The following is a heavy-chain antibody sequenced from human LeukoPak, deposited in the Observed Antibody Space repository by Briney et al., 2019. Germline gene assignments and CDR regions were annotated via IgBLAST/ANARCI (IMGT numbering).Heavy chain of an antibody. CDR2: TDDRGTL. D-gene: IGHD5-18*01. J-gene: IGHJ2*01. V-gene: IGHV4-4*08. CDR3: ARKIKLWSYWHFDL. CDR1: GGSISRDS. Sequence: PSETLSLTCTMSGGSISRDSWSWIRQPPGKGLELMGYTDDRGTLIYNPSLNSRASFSVDTSKNQFYLTLRSVTVADTAVYFCARKIKLWSYWHFDLWGRGTLVTVTS.